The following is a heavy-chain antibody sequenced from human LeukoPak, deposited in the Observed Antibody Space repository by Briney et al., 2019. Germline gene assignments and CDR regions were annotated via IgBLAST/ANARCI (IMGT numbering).Heavy chain of an antibody. Sequence: GGSLRLSCAASGFTFSSYNMNWVRQAPGKGLEWVSSISSSGDYTYYADSLKGRFTISRDNAKNSLSLQINSLRVEDTAVFYCARASGSWVQEPNDYWGQGTLVTVSS. CDR1: GFTFSSYN. CDR3: ARASGSWVQEPNDY. CDR2: ISSSGDYT. D-gene: IGHD1-1*01. J-gene: IGHJ4*02. V-gene: IGHV3-21*01.